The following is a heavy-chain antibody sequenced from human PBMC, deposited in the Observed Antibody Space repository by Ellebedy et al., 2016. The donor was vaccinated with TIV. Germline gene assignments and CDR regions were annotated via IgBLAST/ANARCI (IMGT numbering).Heavy chain of an antibody. V-gene: IGHV3-7*01. Sequence: GESLKISCAASGFSFRSYWMSWVRQAPGKGLEWVANIYQDGSDQYYPDSVKGRFTISRDNAIKSLFLQMNSLRVDDTAVYYCARRGSYGDYAVQVNSWFDTWGQGTLVSVSS. CDR1: GFSFRSYW. CDR3: ARRGSYGDYAVQVNSWFDT. CDR2: IYQDGSDQ. D-gene: IGHD4-17*01. J-gene: IGHJ5*02.